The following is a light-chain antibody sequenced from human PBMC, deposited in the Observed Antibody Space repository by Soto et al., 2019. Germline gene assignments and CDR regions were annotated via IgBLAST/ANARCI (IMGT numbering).Light chain of an antibody. CDR2: GAS. J-gene: IGKJ5*01. V-gene: IGKV3-15*01. Sequence: EIGVALSPRPLFMSPGERVTLSCRHSQSGRSNLACYQQKPRQAHALVIYGASTRATGLPARFSGSGCGTEFSLTTSSLLSDDFSASYCQQYNARPAITFGQGTRLDIK. CDR3: QQYNARPAIT. CDR1: QSGRSN.